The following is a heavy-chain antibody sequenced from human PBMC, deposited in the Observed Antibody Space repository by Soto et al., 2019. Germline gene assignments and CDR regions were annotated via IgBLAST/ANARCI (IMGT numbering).Heavy chain of an antibody. CDR2: IWYDGSNK. J-gene: IGHJ6*02. CDR1: GFTFSSYG. D-gene: IGHD2-21*02. CDR3: AKGGGDSLRYGMDV. Sequence: GGSLRLSCAASGFTFSSYGMHWVRQAPGKGLEWVAVIWYDGSNKYYADYVKGRFTISRDNSKNTLYLQMNSLRAEDTAVYYCAKGGGDSLRYGMDVWGQGTTVTVSS. V-gene: IGHV3-33*06.